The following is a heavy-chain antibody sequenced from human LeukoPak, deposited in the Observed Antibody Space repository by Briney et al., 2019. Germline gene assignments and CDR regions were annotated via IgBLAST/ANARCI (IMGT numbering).Heavy chain of an antibody. J-gene: IGHJ4*02. D-gene: IGHD4-17*01. V-gene: IGHV3-21*01. CDR3: ARDNYGDYAYYFGY. CDR1: GFNFTNYI. Sequence: GGPLILSCAASGFNFTNYIMSWVRQAPGKGLEWVSSISGSSSYFYYADSVKGRFTISRDNAKDSLYLQVKSLRAEDTAVYYCARDNYGDYAYYFGYWGQGTLVTVSS. CDR2: ISGSSSYF.